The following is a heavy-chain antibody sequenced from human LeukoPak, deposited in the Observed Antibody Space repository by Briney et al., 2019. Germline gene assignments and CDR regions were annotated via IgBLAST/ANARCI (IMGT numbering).Heavy chain of an antibody. D-gene: IGHD6-13*01. CDR2: ISAYNGNT. CDR1: GYTFTSYG. V-gene: IGHV1-18*01. CDR3: ARDKVIATAGTPNWFDP. Sequence: GASVKVSCKASGYTFTSYGISWARQAPGQGLEWMGWISAYNGNTNYAQKLQGRVTMTTDTSTSTAYMELRSLRSDDTAVYYCARDKVIATAGTPNWFDPWGQGTLVTVSS. J-gene: IGHJ5*02.